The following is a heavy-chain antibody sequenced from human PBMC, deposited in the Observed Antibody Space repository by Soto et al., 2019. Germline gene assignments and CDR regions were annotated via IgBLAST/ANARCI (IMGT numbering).Heavy chain of an antibody. CDR1: GFTFSSYG. V-gene: IGHV3-30*18. CDR2: ITDDENNK. D-gene: IGHD3-16*01. J-gene: IGHJ4*02. CDR3: AKERIGGGNHDFDY. Sequence: TGGSLRLSCAASGFTFSSYGMHWVRQAPGKKVEGLAVITDDENNKYYGESVKARFTISRDTSKNTLDLKMNNLKAEDTAAYYCAKERIGGGNHDFDYWGQGTLVTVSS.